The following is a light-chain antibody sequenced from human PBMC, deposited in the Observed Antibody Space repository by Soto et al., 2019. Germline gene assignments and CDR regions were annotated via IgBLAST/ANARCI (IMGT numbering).Light chain of an antibody. CDR1: QSVSSN. CDR3: QQYNCWPLT. CDR2: GAS. V-gene: IGKV3-15*01. J-gene: IGKJ1*01. Sequence: EILMTQSPATLSVSPGERATLSCRASQSVSSNLAWYQHKPGQAPRLLISGASTRATGIPARFSGSGSGTEFTLTISSLQSEDFAVYYCQQYNCWPLTFGQGTKVEIK.